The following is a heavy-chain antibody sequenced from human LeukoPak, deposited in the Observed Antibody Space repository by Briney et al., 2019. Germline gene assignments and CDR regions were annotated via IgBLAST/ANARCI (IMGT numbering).Heavy chain of an antibody. CDR3: GKTTVGYSSGQKPAWPVDY. V-gene: IGHV3-23*01. CDR1: GFTLGSHA. D-gene: IGHD5-18*01. J-gene: IGHJ4*02. CDR2: IFGSGGSP. Sequence: GGSLRLSCEASGFTLGSHAMYWVRQAPGKGLEWVAGIFGSGGSPHYADSVKGRFTISRDNSRNTVYLQINSLRAEDTAVYYCGKTTVGYSSGQKPAWPVDYWGQGTLVTVSS.